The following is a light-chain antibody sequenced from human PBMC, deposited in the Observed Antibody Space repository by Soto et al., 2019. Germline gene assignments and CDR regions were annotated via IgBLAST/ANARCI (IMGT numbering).Light chain of an antibody. J-gene: IGLJ3*02. CDR2: VGTGGIVG. CDR3: GADHGSGSNFVWV. Sequence: QSVLTQPPSASASLGASVTLTCTLSSGYSNYKVDWYQQRPGKGPRFVMRVGTGGIVGSKGDGIPDRFSVLGSGLNRYLTIKNIQEEDESDYHCGADHGSGSNFVWVFGVGTKVTVL. V-gene: IGLV9-49*01. CDR1: SGYSNYK.